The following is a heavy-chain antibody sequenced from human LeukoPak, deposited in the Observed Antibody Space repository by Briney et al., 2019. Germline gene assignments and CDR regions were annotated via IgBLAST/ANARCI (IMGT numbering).Heavy chain of an antibody. CDR3: ARDFPGYYYYMDV. J-gene: IGHJ6*03. CDR2: ISSSSSYI. V-gene: IGHV3-21*01. Sequence: PGGSLRLSCAASGFTFSSYSMNWVRQAPGKGLEWVSSISSSSSYIYYADSVKGRFTISRDNAKNSLYLQMNSLRAEDTAVYYCARDFPGYYYYMDVWGKGTTVTVSS. CDR1: GFTFSSYS.